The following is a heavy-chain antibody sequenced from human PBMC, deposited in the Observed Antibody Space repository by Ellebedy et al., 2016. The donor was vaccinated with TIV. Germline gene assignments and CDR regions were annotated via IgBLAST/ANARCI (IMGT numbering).Heavy chain of an antibody. D-gene: IGHD2-21*02. Sequence: AASVKVSCKASGGTFSRHVISWVRQAPGQGLEWMGRIIPILGIANYAQKFQGRVTITADKSTSTAYMELSILRSEDTAVYFCARHCPNCSNNVWKCRGDCYNDAFDIWGQGTMVTVSS. CDR3: ARHCPNCSNNVWKCRGDCYNDAFDI. J-gene: IGHJ3*02. CDR2: IIPILGIA. CDR1: GGTFSRHV. V-gene: IGHV1-69*04.